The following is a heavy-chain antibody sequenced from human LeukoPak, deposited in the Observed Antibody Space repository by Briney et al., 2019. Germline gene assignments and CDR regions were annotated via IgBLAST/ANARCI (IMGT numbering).Heavy chain of an antibody. D-gene: IGHD3-22*01. V-gene: IGHV3-48*03. Sequence: PGGSLRLSCAASGLTFSSYEMNWVRQAPGKGLEWVSYISSSGSSIYYADSVKGRFTISRDNAKKSLYLQMHSLRAEDTAVYYCARDSHKFDSSGYYPDAFDIWAKGQWSPSLQ. CDR2: ISSSGSSI. CDR1: GLTFSSYE. J-gene: IGHJ3*02. CDR3: ARDSHKFDSSGYYPDAFDI.